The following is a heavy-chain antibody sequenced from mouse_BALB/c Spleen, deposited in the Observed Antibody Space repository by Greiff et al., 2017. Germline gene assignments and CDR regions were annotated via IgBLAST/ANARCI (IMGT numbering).Heavy chain of an antibody. CDR1: GFNIKDTY. D-gene: IGHD1-1*01. V-gene: IGHV14-3*02. CDR3: ARMAVNYGSSFWYFDV. Sequence: VHVKQSGAELVKPGASVKLSCTASGFNIKDTYMHWVKQRPEQGLEWIGRIDPANGNTKYDPKFQGKATITADTSSNTAYLQLSSLTSEDTAVYYCARMAVNYGSSFWYFDVWGAGTTVTVSS. J-gene: IGHJ1*01. CDR2: IDPANGNT.